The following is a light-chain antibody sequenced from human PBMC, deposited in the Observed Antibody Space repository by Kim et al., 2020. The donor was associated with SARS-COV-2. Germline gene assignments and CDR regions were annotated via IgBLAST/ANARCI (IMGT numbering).Light chain of an antibody. CDR3: QVWDSTTDLVV. CDR2: YDS. CDR1: VIGGKS. Sequence: AQGETARFTWLENVIGGKSVHWYQRKPGQAPVLVIYYDSDRPSGIPERFSGSNSGITATLTISRVEAGDEADYYCQVWDSTTDLVVFGGGTQLTVL. V-gene: IGLV3-21*04. J-gene: IGLJ2*01.